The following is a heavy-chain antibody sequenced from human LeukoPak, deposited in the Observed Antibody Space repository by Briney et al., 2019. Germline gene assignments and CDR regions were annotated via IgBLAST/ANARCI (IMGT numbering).Heavy chain of an antibody. V-gene: IGHV3-23*01. CDR3: AKVAEMDTILGKFDN. Sequence: GGSLRLSCAASGFTFSSYAMSWVRQAPGKGLEWVSAISGNGGRTYYADSVRGRFTISRDNSKNTLYLQMNSLRAEDTAVYYCAKVAEMDTILGKFDNWGQGTLITVSS. D-gene: IGHD5-24*01. CDR1: GFTFSSYA. CDR2: ISGNGGRT. J-gene: IGHJ5*02.